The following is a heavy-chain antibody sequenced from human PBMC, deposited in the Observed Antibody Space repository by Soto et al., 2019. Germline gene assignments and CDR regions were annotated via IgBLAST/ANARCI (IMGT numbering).Heavy chain of an antibody. J-gene: IGHJ4*02. CDR2: INPNSGNI. CDR3: ARGRASGSYYLLDY. Sequence: ASAKVSCKASGDTFTTYDINWVRQATGHGLEWTGWINPNSGNIGYAQRFQGRVTMTRDTAIRTAYMEVSSLRSDDTAVYYCARGRASGSYYLLDYWGQGTLVTVSS. D-gene: IGHD3-10*01. V-gene: IGHV1-8*01. CDR1: GDTFTTYD.